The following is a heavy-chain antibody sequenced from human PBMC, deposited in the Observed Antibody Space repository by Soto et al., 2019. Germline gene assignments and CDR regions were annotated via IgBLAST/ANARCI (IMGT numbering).Heavy chain of an antibody. D-gene: IGHD1-26*01. V-gene: IGHV7-4-1*01. CDR1: GYTFTSYA. CDR3: ARDSGELLQYYYFDY. J-gene: IGHJ4*02. Sequence: ASLKVSCKASGYTFTSYAMNWVRQAPGQGLEWMGWINTNTGNPTYAQGFTGRFVFSLDTSVSTAYLQICSLKAEDTAVYYCARDSGELLQYYYFDYWGQGTLVTVSS. CDR2: INTNTGNP.